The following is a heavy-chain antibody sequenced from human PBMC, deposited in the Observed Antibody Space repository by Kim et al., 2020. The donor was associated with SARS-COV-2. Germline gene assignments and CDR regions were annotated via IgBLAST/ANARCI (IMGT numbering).Heavy chain of an antibody. J-gene: IGHJ3*02. V-gene: IGHV4-39*07. CDR2: IYYSGST. D-gene: IGHD6-13*01. Sequence: SETLSLTCTVSGGSISSSSYYWGWIRQPPGKGLEWIGSIYYSGSTYYNPSLKSRVTISVDTSKNQFSLKLSSVTAADTAVYYCARGHKTYSSQNRNAFDIWGQGTMVTVSS. CDR1: GGSISSSSYY. CDR3: ARGHKTYSSQNRNAFDI.